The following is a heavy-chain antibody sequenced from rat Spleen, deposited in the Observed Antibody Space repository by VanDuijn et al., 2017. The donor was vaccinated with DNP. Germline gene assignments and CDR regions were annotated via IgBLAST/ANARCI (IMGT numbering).Heavy chain of an antibody. CDR2: ISYDGSRI. CDR3: ARPDY. Sequence: EVQLVESGGGLVQPGNSLKLSCAASGFTFSDYAMAWVRQSPKKGLEWVATISYDGSRIYYRDSVKGRFTISRDNAKRILDLQMDSLRSEDTATYYCARPDYWGQGVMVTVSS. J-gene: IGHJ2*01. V-gene: IGHV5-7*01. CDR1: GFTFSDYA.